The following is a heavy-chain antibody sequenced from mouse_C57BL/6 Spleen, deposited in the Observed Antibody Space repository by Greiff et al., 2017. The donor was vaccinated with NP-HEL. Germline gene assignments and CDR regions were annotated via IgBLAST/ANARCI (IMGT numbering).Heavy chain of an antibody. CDR3: VREGGYDVGPRFAY. CDR1: GFSFTTYA. D-gene: IGHD2-2*01. J-gene: IGHJ3*01. V-gene: IGHV10-1*01. Sequence: EVQLVESGGGLVQPKGSLKLSCAASGFSFTTYAMNWVRQAPGQGLEWVARIRSKSNNYATYYADSVKDRFTISRDDSESMLYLQMKNLKTEDTAMYYCVREGGYDVGPRFAYWGQGTLVTVSA. CDR2: IRSKSNNYAT.